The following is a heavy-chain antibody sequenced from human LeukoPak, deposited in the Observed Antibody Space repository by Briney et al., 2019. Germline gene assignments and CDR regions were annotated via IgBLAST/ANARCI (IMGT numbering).Heavy chain of an antibody. D-gene: IGHD3-10*01. CDR2: INHSGGT. V-gene: IGHV4-34*01. Sequence: SETLSLTCAVYGGSFSGYYWSWIRQPPGKGLEWIGEINHSGGTNYNPSLKSRVTISVDTSKNQFSLKLSSVTAADTAVYYCAREQTQNPYYYGSGSPSYAFDYWGQGTLVTVSS. J-gene: IGHJ4*02. CDR3: AREQTQNPYYYGSGSPSYAFDY. CDR1: GGSFSGYY.